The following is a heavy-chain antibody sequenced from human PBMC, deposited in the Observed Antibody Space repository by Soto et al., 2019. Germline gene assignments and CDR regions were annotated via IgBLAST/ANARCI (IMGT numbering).Heavy chain of an antibody. CDR2: ISGSGGST. CDR3: AKDPLLARYDSSGYRPLSYYYGMDV. V-gene: IGHV3-23*01. CDR1: GFTFSSYA. Sequence: AGGSLRLSCAASGFTFSSYAMSLVRQAPGKGLEWVSAISGSGGSTYYADSVKGRFTISRDNSKNTLYLKMNSLGPEDAAVYYCAKDPLLARYDSSGYRPLSYYYGMDVWGQGTTVTVSS. J-gene: IGHJ6*02. D-gene: IGHD3-22*01.